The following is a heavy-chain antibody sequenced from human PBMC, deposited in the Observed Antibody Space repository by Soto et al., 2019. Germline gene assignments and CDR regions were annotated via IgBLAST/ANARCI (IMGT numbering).Heavy chain of an antibody. Sequence: GGSLRLSCAASGFTFNRYAVSWVRQAPGKGLEWVSGISGDASTTYYADSVKGRFTISRDNSKNASTLYLQMNSLRAEDTALYYCAKDATESSSWSEYFDFWGQGTLVTVSS. CDR3: AKDATESSSWSEYFDF. J-gene: IGHJ4*02. V-gene: IGHV3-23*01. CDR2: ISGDASTT. D-gene: IGHD6-13*01. CDR1: GFTFNRYA.